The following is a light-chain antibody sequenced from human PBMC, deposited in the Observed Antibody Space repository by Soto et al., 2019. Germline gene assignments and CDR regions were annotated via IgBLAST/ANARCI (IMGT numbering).Light chain of an antibody. CDR3: QQYGSSFRYT. V-gene: IGKV3-20*01. CDR2: GAS. CDR1: QSVNGNY. J-gene: IGKJ2*01. Sequence: EIVLTQSPGTLSLSPGERATLSCRASQSVNGNYLTWYQQKPGQAPRLLIYGASSRATGIPDRFSGSGFGTAFTLTISRLEPEDFAVYYCQQYGSSFRYTFGQGTKLEIK.